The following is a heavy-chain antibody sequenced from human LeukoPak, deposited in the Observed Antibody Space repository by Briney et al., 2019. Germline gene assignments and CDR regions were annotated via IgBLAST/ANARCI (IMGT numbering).Heavy chain of an antibody. CDR2: ISAYNGNT. V-gene: IGHV1-18*01. CDR1: GYTFTSYG. J-gene: IGHJ5*02. Sequence: ASVKVSCKASGYTFTSYGISWVRQAPGQGLEWMGWISAYNGNTNCAQKLQGRVTMTTDTSTSTAYMELRSLRSDDTAVYYCAREWTDGYYDSSGYYQNWFDPWGQGTLVTVSS. D-gene: IGHD3-22*01. CDR3: AREWTDGYYDSSGYYQNWFDP.